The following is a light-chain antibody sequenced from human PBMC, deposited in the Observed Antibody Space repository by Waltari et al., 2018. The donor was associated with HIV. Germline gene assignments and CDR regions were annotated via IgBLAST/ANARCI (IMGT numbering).Light chain of an antibody. CDR3: ATWDDSLNGRV. J-gene: IGLJ3*02. Sequence: QSVLTQPPSASGTPGQRVTISCSGSSSNIGSNTVNWYQQLPGPAPKLLIYSNSHRPSGVPDLFSGAKSGTSASLAISGLQSEDEADYYCATWDDSLNGRVFGGGTKLTVL. CDR2: SNS. V-gene: IGLV1-44*01. CDR1: SSNIGSNT.